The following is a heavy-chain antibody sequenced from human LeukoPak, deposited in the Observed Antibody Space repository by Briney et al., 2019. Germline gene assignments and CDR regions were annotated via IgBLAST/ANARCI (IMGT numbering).Heavy chain of an antibody. CDR3: ARDPNYDSSGPQGY. J-gene: IGHJ4*02. Sequence: ASVKVSCKASGGTFSSYAISWVRRAPGQGLEWMGRIIPILGIANYAQKFQGRVTITADKSTSTAYMELSSLRSEDTAVYYCARDPNYDSSGPQGYWGQGTLVTVPS. V-gene: IGHV1-69*04. CDR2: IIPILGIA. D-gene: IGHD3-22*01. CDR1: GGTFSSYA.